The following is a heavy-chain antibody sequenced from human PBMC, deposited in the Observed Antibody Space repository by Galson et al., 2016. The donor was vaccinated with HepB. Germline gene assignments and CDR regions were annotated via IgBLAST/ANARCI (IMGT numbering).Heavy chain of an antibody. D-gene: IGHD4-11*01. CDR2: IYYSGST. J-gene: IGHJ6*04. V-gene: IGHV4-39*01. Sequence: SETLSLTCTVSGGSISSSSYYWGWIRQPPGRGLEWIGNIYYSGSTYYKPSLKSRVTISADTSKNQFSLKLSSVTAADTAIYYCARTLKFRDDYSKNYYYHGMDVWDKGTTVTVSS. CDR3: ARTLKFRDDYSKNYYYHGMDV. CDR1: GGSISSSSYY.